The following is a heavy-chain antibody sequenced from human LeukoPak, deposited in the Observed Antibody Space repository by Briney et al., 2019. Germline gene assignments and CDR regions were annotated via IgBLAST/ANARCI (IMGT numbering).Heavy chain of an antibody. D-gene: IGHD2-2*01. CDR2: IIPIFGTA. Sequence: ASVKVSCKASGGTFSSYAISWVRQAPGQGLEWMGGIIPIFGTANYAQKFQGRVTITTDESTSTAYMELSSLRSEDTAVYYCARGVDCSSTSCNYYYMDVWGKGTTVTVSS. CDR1: GGTFSSYA. V-gene: IGHV1-69*05. J-gene: IGHJ6*03. CDR3: ARGVDCSSTSCNYYYMDV.